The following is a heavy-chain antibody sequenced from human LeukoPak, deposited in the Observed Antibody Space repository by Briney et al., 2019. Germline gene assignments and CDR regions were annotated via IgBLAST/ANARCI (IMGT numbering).Heavy chain of an antibody. Sequence: SETLSLTCTVSGGSISSYYWSWIRQPPGKGLEWIGYIYYSGSTNYNPSLKSRVTISVDTSKNQFSLKLSSVTAADTAVYYCARGLKWIAAAGTRGVLDYWGQGTLVTVSS. CDR1: GGSISSYY. V-gene: IGHV4-59*01. CDR3: ARGLKWIAAAGTRGVLDY. CDR2: IYYSGST. J-gene: IGHJ4*02. D-gene: IGHD6-13*01.